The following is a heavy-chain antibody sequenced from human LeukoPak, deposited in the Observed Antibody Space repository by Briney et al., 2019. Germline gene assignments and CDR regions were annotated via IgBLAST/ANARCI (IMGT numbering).Heavy chain of an antibody. CDR3: ARDSASSGWYYFDY. J-gene: IGHJ4*02. CDR1: GGTFSSYA. D-gene: IGHD6-19*01. Sequence: ASVKVSCKASGGTFSSYAISWVRQAPGQGLEWMGRIIPILGIANYAQKFQGRVTITADKSTSTAYMELSSLRSEDTAVYYCARDSASSGWYYFDYWGQGTLVTVSS. CDR2: IIPILGIA. V-gene: IGHV1-69*04.